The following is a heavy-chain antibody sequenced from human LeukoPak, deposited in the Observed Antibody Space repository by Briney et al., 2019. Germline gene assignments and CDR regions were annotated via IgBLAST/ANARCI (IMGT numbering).Heavy chain of an antibody. CDR2: IYHSGST. V-gene: IGHV4-30-2*01. J-gene: IGHJ4*02. CDR1: GGSISSGGYY. Sequence: PSETLSLTCTVSGGSISSGGYYWSWIRQPPGKGLEWIGYIYHSGSTYYNPSLKSRVTISVDRSKNQFSLKLSSVTAADTAVYYCASGEVSSSSWGTPFDYWGQGTLVTVSS. D-gene: IGHD6-13*01. CDR3: ASGEVSSSSWGTPFDY.